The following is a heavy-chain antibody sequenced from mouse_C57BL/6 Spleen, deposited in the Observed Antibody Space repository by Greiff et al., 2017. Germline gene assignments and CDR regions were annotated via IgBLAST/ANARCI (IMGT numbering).Heavy chain of an antibody. Sequence: QVQLQQPGAELVMPGASVKLSCKASGYTFTSYWMHWVKQRPGQGLEWIGEIDPSDSYTNYNQKFKGKSTLTVDKSSSTAYMQLSSLTSEDSAVYYCARFPLGVWGAKTTVTVSS. V-gene: IGHV1-69*01. CDR1: GYTFTSYW. CDR2: IDPSDSYT. J-gene: IGHJ1*01. CDR3: ARFPLGV. D-gene: IGHD3-3*01.